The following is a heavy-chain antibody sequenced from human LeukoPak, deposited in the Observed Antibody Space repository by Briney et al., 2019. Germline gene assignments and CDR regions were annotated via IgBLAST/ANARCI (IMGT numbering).Heavy chain of an antibody. CDR1: GGTFSSYA. Sequence: ASVKVSCKASGGTFSSYAISWVRQAPGQGLEWMGWISAYNGNTNYAQKLQGRVTMTTDTSTSAAYMELRSLRSDDTAVYYCAREIDFWSGYYPDYWGQGTLVTVSS. CDR2: ISAYNGNT. V-gene: IGHV1-18*01. J-gene: IGHJ4*02. CDR3: AREIDFWSGYYPDY. D-gene: IGHD3-3*01.